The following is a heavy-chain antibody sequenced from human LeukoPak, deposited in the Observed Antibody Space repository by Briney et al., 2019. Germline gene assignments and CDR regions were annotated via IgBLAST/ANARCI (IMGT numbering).Heavy chain of an antibody. CDR3: ARGPRRYYDSSGYYPFDY. Sequence: GGSLRLSCAASGFTFSNYWMNWVRQAPGKGLEWVANIKQDGSETYYVDSVKGRFTISRDNAKNSLYLQMNSLRDEDTAVYYCARGPRRYYDSSGYYPFDYWGQGTLVTVSS. J-gene: IGHJ4*02. CDR1: GFTFSNYW. V-gene: IGHV3-7*01. CDR2: IKQDGSET. D-gene: IGHD3-22*01.